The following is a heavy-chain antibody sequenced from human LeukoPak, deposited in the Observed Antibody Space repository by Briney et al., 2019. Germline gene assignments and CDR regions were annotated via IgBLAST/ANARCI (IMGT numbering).Heavy chain of an antibody. D-gene: IGHD3-10*01. CDR3: AREGATYYYGSSSPFDY. J-gene: IGHJ4*02. V-gene: IGHV3-30*04. Sequence: PGRSLRLSCAASGFTFSSYAMHRVRQAPGKGLEWVGVISYDGSNKYYADSVKGRFTISRDNSKNTLYLQMNTLRAEDTAVYYCAREGATYYYGSSSPFDYWGQGTLVTVSS. CDR2: ISYDGSNK. CDR1: GFTFSSYA.